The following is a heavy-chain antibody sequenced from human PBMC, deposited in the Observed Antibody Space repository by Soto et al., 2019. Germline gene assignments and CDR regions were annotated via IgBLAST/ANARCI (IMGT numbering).Heavy chain of an antibody. V-gene: IGHV3-30-3*01. CDR1: GLTFSSYA. J-gene: IGHJ2*01. CDR3: ARPLWRDDYNWGYFDL. Sequence: QVQLVESGGGVVQPGRSLRLSCAASGLTFSSYAMHWVRQAPGKGLEWVAVISYDGSNKYYADSVKGRFTISRDNSKNXLYLQVNSLRTEDTAVYYCARPLWRDDYNWGYFDLWGRGTLVTVSS. CDR2: ISYDGSNK. D-gene: IGHD4-4*01.